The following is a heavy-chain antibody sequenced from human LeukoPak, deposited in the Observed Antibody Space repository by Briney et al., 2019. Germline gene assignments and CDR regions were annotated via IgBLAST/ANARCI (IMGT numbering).Heavy chain of an antibody. V-gene: IGHV1-46*01. Sequence: ASVKVSCKASGYTFTGYYMHWVRQAPGQGLEWMGIINPSGGSTSYAQKFQGRVTMTRDTSTSTVYMELSSLRSEDTAVYYCARDLRVGTSTYYDFWSGYYTDYYYYGMDVWGQGTTVTVSS. J-gene: IGHJ6*02. CDR1: GYTFTGYY. CDR2: INPSGGST. CDR3: ARDLRVGTSTYYDFWSGYYTDYYYYGMDV. D-gene: IGHD3-3*01.